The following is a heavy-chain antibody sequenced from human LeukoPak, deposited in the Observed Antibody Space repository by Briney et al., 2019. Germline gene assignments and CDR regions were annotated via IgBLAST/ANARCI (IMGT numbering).Heavy chain of an antibody. J-gene: IGHJ4*02. CDR1: GDSFTDYY. Sequence: ASVKVSCKASGDSFTDYYMHWVRQAPGQGLKWMGWINPKSGGTNYAQTFQGRVTMTRDTSIRTAYMELSRLRGDDTAVYYCARIAIGGGEWHFDSWGQETLVTVSS. CDR3: ARIAIGGGEWHFDS. V-gene: IGHV1-2*02. D-gene: IGHD3-16*01. CDR2: INPKSGGT.